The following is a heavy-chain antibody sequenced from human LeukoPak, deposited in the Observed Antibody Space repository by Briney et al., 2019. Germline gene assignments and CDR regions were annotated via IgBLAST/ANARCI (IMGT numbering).Heavy chain of an antibody. J-gene: IGHJ3*02. CDR1: GGSISSYY. Sequence: SETLSLTCTVSGGSISSYYWSWIRQPPGKGLEWIGHIYYSGSTNYNPSLKSRVTISVDTSKSQFSLKLSSVTAADTAVYYCAKTIIDSSGYLEAFDIWGQGTMVTVSS. CDR3: AKTIIDSSGYLEAFDI. V-gene: IGHV4-59*08. D-gene: IGHD3-22*01. CDR2: IYYSGST.